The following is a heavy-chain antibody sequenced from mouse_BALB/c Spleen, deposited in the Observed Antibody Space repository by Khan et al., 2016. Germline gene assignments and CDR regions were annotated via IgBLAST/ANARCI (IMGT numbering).Heavy chain of an antibody. CDR1: GFSLTNSG. Sequence: VQLQESGPGLVAPSQSLSITCTVSGFSLTNSGVHWVRQPPGKGLDWLGVIWAGGSTDYNSALMSRLSITKDNSQNQVFLKMNSLQTDDTAMYYCARYDQDYDAWFASWGQGTLVTVSA. V-gene: IGHV2-9*02. D-gene: IGHD2-4*01. CDR3: ARYDQDYDAWFAS. CDR2: IWAGGST. J-gene: IGHJ3*01.